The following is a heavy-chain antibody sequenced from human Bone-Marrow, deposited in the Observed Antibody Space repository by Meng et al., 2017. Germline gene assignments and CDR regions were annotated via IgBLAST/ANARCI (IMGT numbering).Heavy chain of an antibody. J-gene: IGHJ3*02. D-gene: IGHD6-19*01. Sequence: SLKTPCAASGFTFDDYAMHWVRQAPGKGLGWVSGISWDSGSIGYADSVKGRFTISRDNAKNSLYLQINSLRAEDTALYYCAKSPVDGYSSGWYWPHFDIWGQGTMVTVSS. V-gene: IGHV3-9*01. CDR1: GFTFDDYA. CDR3: AKSPVDGYSSGWYWPHFDI. CDR2: ISWDSGSI.